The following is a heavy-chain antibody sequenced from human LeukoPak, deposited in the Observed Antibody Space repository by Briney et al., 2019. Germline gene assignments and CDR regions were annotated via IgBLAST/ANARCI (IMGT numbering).Heavy chain of an antibody. CDR3: ARDRGVGSSGYGMDV. V-gene: IGHV1-46*01. CDR2: INPSGGST. D-gene: IGHD6-19*01. Sequence: ASVKVSCKASGYTFTSYYMHWVRQAPGQGLEWMEIINPSGGSTSYAQKFQGRVTMTRDTSTSTVYMELSSLRSEDTAVYYCARDRGVGSSGYGMDVWGQGTTVTVS. J-gene: IGHJ6*02. CDR1: GYTFTSYY.